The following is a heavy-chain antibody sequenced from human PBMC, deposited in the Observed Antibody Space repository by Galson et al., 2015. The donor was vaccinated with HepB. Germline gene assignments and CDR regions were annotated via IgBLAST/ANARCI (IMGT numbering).Heavy chain of an antibody. CDR3: ARARYDTSAPDH. Sequence: SVKVSCKAYRYTFTKFGISWVRQAPGQGLEWMGWINPSNGNTNYAQKFQGRVIMTTDTSTSTAYMELRSLRSDDTAVYYCARARYDTSAPDHWGQGTLVTVSS. CDR1: RYTFTKFG. CDR2: INPSNGNT. J-gene: IGHJ5*02. V-gene: IGHV1-18*01. D-gene: IGHD1-14*01.